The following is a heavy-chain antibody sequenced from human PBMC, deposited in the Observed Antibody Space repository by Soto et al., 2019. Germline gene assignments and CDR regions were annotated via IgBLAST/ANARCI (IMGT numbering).Heavy chain of an antibody. D-gene: IGHD1-26*01. Sequence: PSETLSLTYTVSGGSISSGGYYWSWIRQHPGKGLEWIGYIYYSGSTYYNPSLKSRVTISVDTSKNQFSLKLSSVTAADTAVYYCAREGGIVGATAADYWGQGTQVTVSS. CDR2: IYYSGST. V-gene: IGHV4-31*03. J-gene: IGHJ4*02. CDR1: GGSISSGGYY. CDR3: AREGGIVGATAADY.